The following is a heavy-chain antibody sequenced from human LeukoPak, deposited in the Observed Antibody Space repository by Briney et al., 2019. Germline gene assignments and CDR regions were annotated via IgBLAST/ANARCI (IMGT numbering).Heavy chain of an antibody. CDR2: IIPIFGTA. Sequence: ASVKVSCKASGGTFSSYAISWVRQAPGQGLEWMGGIIPIFGTANYAQKFQGSVTITTDESTSTAYMELSSLRSEDTAVYYCARHYYGSGRLGYWFDPWGQGTLVTVSS. CDR3: ARHYYGSGRLGYWFDP. D-gene: IGHD3-10*01. CDR1: GGTFSSYA. J-gene: IGHJ5*02. V-gene: IGHV1-69*05.